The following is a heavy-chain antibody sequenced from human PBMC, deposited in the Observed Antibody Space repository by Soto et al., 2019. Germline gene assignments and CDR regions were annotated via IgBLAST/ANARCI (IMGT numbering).Heavy chain of an antibody. CDR2: IFGSGET. CDR3: VREGDYSDNNGYPLFDY. V-gene: IGHV4-4*07. D-gene: IGHD3-22*01. Sequence: LQESGPGLLKPSETLSLTCTVSGASMRNYHWSWIRQPAGKGLEWIGRIFGSGETYYNPSLKSRIILSVDLSKSQFSLELTSVTAADTAVYFCVREGDYSDNNGYPLFDYWGQGTLVTVSP. J-gene: IGHJ4*02. CDR1: GASMRNYH.